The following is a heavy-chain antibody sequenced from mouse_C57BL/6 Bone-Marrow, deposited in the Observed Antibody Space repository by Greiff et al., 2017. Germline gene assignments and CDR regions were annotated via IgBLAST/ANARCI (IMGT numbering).Heavy chain of an antibody. D-gene: IGHD1-1*01. CDR2: INPSNGGT. J-gene: IGHJ4*01. V-gene: IGHV1-53*01. Sequence: VKQRPGQGLEWIGNINPSNGGTNYNEKFKSTATLTVDKSSSTAYMQLSSLTSEDSAVYYCARYPYGSSLGYWGQGTSVTVSS. CDR3: ARYPYGSSLGY.